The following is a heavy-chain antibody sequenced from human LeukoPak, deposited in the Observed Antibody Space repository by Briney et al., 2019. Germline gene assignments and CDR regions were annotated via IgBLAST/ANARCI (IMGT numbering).Heavy chain of an antibody. D-gene: IGHD5-18*01. CDR3: ARGGGSYGKYYFDY. CDR2: IWYDGSHK. V-gene: IGHV3-33*01. CDR1: GFTFSSYG. J-gene: IGHJ4*02. Sequence: HPGGSLRLSCAASGFTFSSYGMHWVRQAPGKGLEWVAVIWYDGSHKYYADSVKGRFTISRDNSKNTLHLQMNSLRAEDSAVYYCARGGGSYGKYYFDYWGQGTLVTVSS.